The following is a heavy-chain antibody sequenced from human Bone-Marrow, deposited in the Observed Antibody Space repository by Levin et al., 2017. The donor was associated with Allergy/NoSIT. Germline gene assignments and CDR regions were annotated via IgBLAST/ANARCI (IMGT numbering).Heavy chain of an antibody. CDR1: GFTFRSYG. CDR2: IWYSGSHQ. CDR3: ARDIGYEATDYGLDV. J-gene: IGHJ6*02. D-gene: IGHD5-12*01. V-gene: IGHV3-33*01. Sequence: PGESLKISCAASGFTFRSYGMHWVRQAPGKGLEWVAVIWYSGSHQYYADSVKGRFTISRDSSKNTLFLQMNNLTVEDTAVYFCARDIGYEATDYGLDVWGQGTTVTVSS.